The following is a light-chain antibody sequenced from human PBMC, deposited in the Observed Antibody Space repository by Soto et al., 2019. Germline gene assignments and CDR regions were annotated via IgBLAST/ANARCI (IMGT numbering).Light chain of an antibody. CDR1: QTVSRY. CDR3: QQTYSNLLT. Sequence: DIQLPQSPSSLSASVGDTVTITCRASQTVSRYLNWYQQKSGTAPKLLIYAASTLHTGVPSRFSGRGSGTDFTLTINNLQREDFADYFCQQTYSNLLTFGQGTKVEIK. J-gene: IGKJ1*01. V-gene: IGKV1-39*01. CDR2: AAS.